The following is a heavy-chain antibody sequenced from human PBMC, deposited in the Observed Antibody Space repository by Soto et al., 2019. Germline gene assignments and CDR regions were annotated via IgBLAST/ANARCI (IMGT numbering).Heavy chain of an antibody. CDR3: ARDGPLYYGSGSYYNLFDY. V-gene: IGHV1-18*01. CDR1: GYTFTSYG. D-gene: IGHD3-10*01. Sequence: QVQLVQSGAEVKKPGASVKVSCKASGYTFTSYGISWVRQAPGQGLEWMGWISAYNGNTNYAQKLQGRVTMTTDTSTSTAYMELRSLRSDDTVVYYCARDGPLYYGSGSYYNLFDYWGQGTLVTVSS. J-gene: IGHJ4*02. CDR2: ISAYNGNT.